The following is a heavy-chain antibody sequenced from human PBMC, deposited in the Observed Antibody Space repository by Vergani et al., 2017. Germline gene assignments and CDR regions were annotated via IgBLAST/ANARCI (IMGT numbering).Heavy chain of an antibody. V-gene: IGHV3-21*01. D-gene: IGHD3-9*01. CDR3: ARDRVLTGYLNHYYYYGMDV. Sequence: EVQLVESGGGLVKPGGSLRLSCAASGFTFSSYSMNWVRQAPGKGLEWVSSISSSGSTIYYADSVKGRFTISRDNAKNSLYLQMNSLRAEDTAVYYCARDRVLTGYLNHYYYYGMDVWGQGTTVTVSS. CDR1: GFTFSSYS. J-gene: IGHJ6*02. CDR2: ISSSGSTI.